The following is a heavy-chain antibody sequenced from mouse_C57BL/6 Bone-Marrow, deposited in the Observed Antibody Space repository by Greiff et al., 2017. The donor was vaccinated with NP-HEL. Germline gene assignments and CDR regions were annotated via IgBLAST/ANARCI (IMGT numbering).Heavy chain of an antibody. CDR2: IYPGSGNT. V-gene: IGHV1-76*01. CDR3: ARTAQAYED. Sequence: QVQLQQSGAELVRPGASVKLSCKASGYTFTDYYINWVKQRPGQGLEWIARIYPGSGNTYYNEKFKGKATLTAEKSSSTAYMQLSSLTSEDSAVYFCARTAQAYEDWGQGTTLTVSS. CDR1: GYTFTDYY. J-gene: IGHJ2*01. D-gene: IGHD3-2*02.